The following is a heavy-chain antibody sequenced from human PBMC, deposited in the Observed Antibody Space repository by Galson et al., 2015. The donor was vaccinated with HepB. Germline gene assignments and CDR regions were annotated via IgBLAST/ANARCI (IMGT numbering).Heavy chain of an antibody. CDR2: ISYDGSNK. J-gene: IGHJ6*02. Sequence: SLRLSCAASGFTFSSYGMHWVRQAPGKGLEWVAVISYDGSNKYYADSVKGRFTISRDNSKNTLYLQMNSLRAEDTAVYYCAKMGWDPTSCYVAWDCYYGMDVWGQGTTVTVSS. CDR1: GFTFSSYG. V-gene: IGHV3-30*18. CDR3: AKMGWDPTSCYVAWDCYYGMDV. D-gene: IGHD2-2*01.